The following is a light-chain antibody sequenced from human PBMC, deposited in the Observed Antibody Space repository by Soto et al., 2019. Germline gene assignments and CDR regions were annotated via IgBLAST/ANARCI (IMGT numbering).Light chain of an antibody. V-gene: IGKV3-11*01. CDR2: DVS. CDR3: QQRSNWPPGIT. J-gene: IGKJ4*01. Sequence: EIVLTQSPATLSLSPGEIATLSCSASQSISTYLAWYQQKPGQAPRLLISDVSKRAAGVPARFSGSGSGTDFTLTISRLEPENFAVYYCQQRSNWPPGITFGGGTKVEI. CDR1: QSISTY.